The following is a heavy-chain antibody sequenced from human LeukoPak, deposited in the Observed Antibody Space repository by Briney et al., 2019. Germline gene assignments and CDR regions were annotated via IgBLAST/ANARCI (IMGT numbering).Heavy chain of an antibody. CDR1: GFTFSNFA. J-gene: IGHJ4*02. Sequence: GGSLRLSCAASGFTFSNFAMNWVRQAPGKGLEWVAFISYDGSIKSYADSVKGRFAVSRDNSKNTLYLQMNSLRPEDTPFYCCAKSYDNGWYVCDYWGQGTLVTVSS. V-gene: IGHV3-30*09. CDR3: AKSYDNGWYVCDY. D-gene: IGHD6-19*01. CDR2: ISYDGSIK.